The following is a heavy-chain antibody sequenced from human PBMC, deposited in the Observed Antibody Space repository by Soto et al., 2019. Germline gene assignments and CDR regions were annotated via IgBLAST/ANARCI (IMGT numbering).Heavy chain of an antibody. J-gene: IGHJ4*02. CDR1: GGSISSYY. CDR2: IHYSGFT. CDR3: AASVGAFDS. Sequence: PSETLSLTCTVSGGSISSYYWSWIRQPPGKGLEWIGHIHYSGFTKYNPSLKSRVTISIDASKKQFSLKLSSVTAADTAVYYCAASVGAFDSWGQGTPVTVSS. V-gene: IGHV4-59*03. D-gene: IGHD1-26*01.